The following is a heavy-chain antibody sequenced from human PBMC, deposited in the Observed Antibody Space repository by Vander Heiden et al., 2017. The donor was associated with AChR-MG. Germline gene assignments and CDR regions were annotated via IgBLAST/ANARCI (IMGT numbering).Heavy chain of an antibody. CDR2: ISSRSNTI. J-gene: IGHJ4*02. CDR3: ARGPPRRDIVGTVSNYFDN. Sequence: EVQLVESGGGLVQPGGSLRLFGAASGFAFSTYRMNWVRQAPGKGLEWLSYISSRSNTIYYADSVKGRFTISRDNANNLVYLQMNSLRDEDAAVYYCARGPPRRDIVGTVSNYFDNWGQGTLVTVSS. V-gene: IGHV3-48*02. D-gene: IGHD2-8*01. CDR1: GFAFSTYR.